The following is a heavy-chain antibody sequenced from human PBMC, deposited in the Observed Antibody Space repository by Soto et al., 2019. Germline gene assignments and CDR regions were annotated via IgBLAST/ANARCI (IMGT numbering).Heavy chain of an antibody. D-gene: IGHD6-19*01. CDR2: INPSGGST. V-gene: IGHV1-46*01. CDR3: ARDSSGQFDP. CDR1: RYTFTSYY. J-gene: IGHJ5*02. Sequence: ASAKVSCKASRYTFTSYYMHWLRQAPGQGLEWMGIINPSGGSTSYAQKFQGRVTMTRDTSTGTVYMELSSLRSEDTAVYYCARDSSGQFDPWGQGTLVTVSS.